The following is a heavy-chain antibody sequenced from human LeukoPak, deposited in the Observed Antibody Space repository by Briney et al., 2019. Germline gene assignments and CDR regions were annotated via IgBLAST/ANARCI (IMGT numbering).Heavy chain of an antibody. CDR1: GGSLNSYY. J-gene: IGHJ4*02. CDR2: IFTTGST. D-gene: IGHD3-22*01. V-gene: IGHV4-4*07. Sequence: SETLSLTCAVSGGSLNSYYWSWIRQPAGKGLEWIGRIFTTGSTYYNPSLKSRVTMSVDTSKNQFSLRLSSVTAADTAVYYCARDEFDSTGYDKWGQGTLVSVSS. CDR3: ARDEFDSTGYDK.